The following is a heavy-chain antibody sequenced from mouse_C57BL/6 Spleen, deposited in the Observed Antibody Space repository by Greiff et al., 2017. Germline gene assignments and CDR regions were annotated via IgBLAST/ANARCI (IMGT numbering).Heavy chain of an antibody. CDR3: ARCGSSYDWFAY. D-gene: IGHD1-1*01. V-gene: IGHV1-72*01. CDR2: IDPNSGGT. J-gene: IGHJ3*01. CDR1: GYTFTSYW. Sequence: QVQLKQPGAELVKPGASVKLSCKASGYTFTSYWMHWVKQRPGRGLEWIGRIDPNSGGTKYNEKFKSKATLTVDKPSSTAYMQLSSLTSEDSAVYYCARCGSSYDWFAYWGQGTLVTVSA.